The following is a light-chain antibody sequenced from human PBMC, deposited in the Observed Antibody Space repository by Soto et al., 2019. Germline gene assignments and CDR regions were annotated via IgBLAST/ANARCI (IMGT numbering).Light chain of an antibody. V-gene: IGKV1-5*03. CDR1: QSISSW. CDR3: QQYDSYLT. CDR2: KAS. Sequence: DIQMTQSPSTLSASVGDRVTITCRASQSISSWVAWYQQKPGKAPKLMIYKASSLGSGVPSRFSGSGSGTEFTLTISSLQPDDFATYYCQQYDSYLTFGGGTKVEIK. J-gene: IGKJ4*01.